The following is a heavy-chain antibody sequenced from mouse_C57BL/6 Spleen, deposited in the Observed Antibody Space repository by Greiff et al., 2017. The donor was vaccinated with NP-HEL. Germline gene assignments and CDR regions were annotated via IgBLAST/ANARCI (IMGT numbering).Heavy chain of an antibody. J-gene: IGHJ2*01. CDR1: GYTFTSYW. D-gene: IGHD3-2*02. CDR2: IYPGSGST. Sequence: QVQLQQPGAELVKPGASVKMSCKASGYTFTSYWITWVKQRPGQGLEWIGDIYPGSGSTNYNEKFKSKATLTVDTSSSTAYMQLSSLTSDDSAVYYCARMGSSGYYFDYWGQGTTLTVSS. V-gene: IGHV1-55*01. CDR3: ARMGSSGYYFDY.